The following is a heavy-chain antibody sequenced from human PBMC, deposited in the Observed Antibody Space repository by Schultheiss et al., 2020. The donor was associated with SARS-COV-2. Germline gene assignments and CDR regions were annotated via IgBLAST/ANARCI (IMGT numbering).Heavy chain of an antibody. J-gene: IGHJ3*02. Sequence: SETLSLTCTVSGGSVSSGSYYWSWIRQPPGKGLEWVGEIIHSGRTNYRPSLKSRVTISVDTSKNQFSLKLSSVTAADTAVYYCARPGRTAAGAFDIWGQGTMVTVSS. CDR3: ARPGRTAAGAFDI. D-gene: IGHD6-13*01. CDR1: GGSVSSGSYY. CDR2: IIHSGRT. V-gene: IGHV4-39*01.